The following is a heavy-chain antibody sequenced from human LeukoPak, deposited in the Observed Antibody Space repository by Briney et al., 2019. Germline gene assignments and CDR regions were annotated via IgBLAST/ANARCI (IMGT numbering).Heavy chain of an antibody. Sequence: EPGGSLRLSCAAAGFTVSSNYMRWVRQAPGKGLEWVSVIYSGGSTYYADSVKGRFTISRDNSKNTLYLQMNSLRAEDTAVYYCARGGLVIIPIPFDYWGQGTLVTVSS. CDR2: IYSGGST. CDR1: GFTVSSNY. J-gene: IGHJ4*02. V-gene: IGHV3-53*01. D-gene: IGHD3/OR15-3a*01. CDR3: ARGGLVIIPIPFDY.